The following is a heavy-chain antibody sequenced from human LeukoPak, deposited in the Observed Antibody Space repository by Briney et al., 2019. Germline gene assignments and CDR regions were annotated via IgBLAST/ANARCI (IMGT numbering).Heavy chain of an antibody. CDR1: GDSITNTYYY. CDR2: IYYSGNT. V-gene: IGHV4-39*07. J-gene: IGHJ6*03. CDR3: ARRSRYYYYIDV. Sequence: SKTLSLTCTVSGDSITNTYYYWAWIRQPPEKGLEWIGSIYYSGNTYYNPSLKSRVTVSVDTSKNQFSLKLSSVTAADTAVYYCARRSRYYYYIDVWGKGTTVTVSS.